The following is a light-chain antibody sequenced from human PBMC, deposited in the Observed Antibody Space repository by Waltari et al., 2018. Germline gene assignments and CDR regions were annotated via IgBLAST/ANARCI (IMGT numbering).Light chain of an antibody. CDR2: DVT. CDR3: SSYAGSGTVV. J-gene: IGLJ2*01. Sequence: QSALTQPPSASGSPGPSVAISCTGTSSYIGRYTLVSWYQQDPGKAPKLIVYDVTKRPSGVPDRFSGSKSGNTASLIVSGLQAGDEADYYCSSYAGSGTVVFGGGTKLTVL. V-gene: IGLV2-8*01. CDR1: SSYIGRYTL.